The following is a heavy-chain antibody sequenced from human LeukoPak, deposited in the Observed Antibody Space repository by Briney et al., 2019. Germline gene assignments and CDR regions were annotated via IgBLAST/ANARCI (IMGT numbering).Heavy chain of an antibody. CDR2: IYHSGST. CDR3: ARDQYGGSLGALDY. Sequence: NPSETLSLTCAVSGGSISSSNWWSWVRQPPGKGLEWIGEIYHSGSTDYNPSLKSRVTISVDKSKNQFSLKLSSVTAADTAVYYCARDQYGGSLGALDYWGQGTLVTVSS. D-gene: IGHD2-15*01. J-gene: IGHJ4*02. CDR1: GGSISSSNW. V-gene: IGHV4-4*02.